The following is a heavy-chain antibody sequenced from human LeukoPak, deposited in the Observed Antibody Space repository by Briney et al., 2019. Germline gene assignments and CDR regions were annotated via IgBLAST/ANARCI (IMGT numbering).Heavy chain of an antibody. D-gene: IGHD4-17*01. V-gene: IGHV4-34*01. CDR2: INRSGTT. CDR1: GGSFSDYF. Sequence: SETLSLTCAVYGGSFSDYFWSWIRQPPGKGLERIGEINRSGTTKYNPSLESRVTISVDTSKRQSSLKLSSVTAADTAVYYCALSTTRVTTRTLDYWGQGTLVTVSS. J-gene: IGHJ4*02. CDR3: ALSTTRVTTRTLDY.